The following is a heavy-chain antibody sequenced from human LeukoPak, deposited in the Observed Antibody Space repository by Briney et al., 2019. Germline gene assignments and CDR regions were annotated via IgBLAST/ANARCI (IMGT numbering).Heavy chain of an antibody. CDR2: IGGSSRIYT. J-gene: IGHJ4*02. D-gene: IGHD1-26*01. Sequence: GGSLRLSCAASGFVFSEYYMSWIRQAPGTGLKWVSYIGGSSRIYTNYAESVKGRFTISRDNAKNSLYLQMNSLRAEDTAVYYCARVGNSGSYFSPFDYWGQGTLVTVSS. V-gene: IGHV3-11*06. CDR1: GFVFSEYY. CDR3: ARVGNSGSYFSPFDY.